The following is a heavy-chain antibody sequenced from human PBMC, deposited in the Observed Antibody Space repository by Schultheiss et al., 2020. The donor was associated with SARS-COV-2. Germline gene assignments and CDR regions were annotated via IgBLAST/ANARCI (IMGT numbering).Heavy chain of an antibody. J-gene: IGHJ6*03. V-gene: IGHV4-34*01. CDR3: ARDLPYIAAAAYYYYMDV. CDR1: GGSFSGYY. CDR2: INHSGST. D-gene: IGHD6-13*01. Sequence: SETLSLTCAVYGGSFSGYYWSWIRQPPGKGLEWIGEINHSGSTYYNPSLKSRVTISVDTSKNQFSLKLSSVTAADTAVYYCARDLPYIAAAAYYYYMDVWGKGTTVTVSS.